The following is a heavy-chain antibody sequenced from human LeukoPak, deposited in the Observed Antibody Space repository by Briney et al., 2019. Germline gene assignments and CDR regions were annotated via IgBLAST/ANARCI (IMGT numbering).Heavy chain of an antibody. D-gene: IGHD3-22*01. CDR1: GVTFSLSA. Sequence: PGGSLRLSCVDSGVTFSLSAMGWVRQAPGKGLEWVSSISSSSSYIYYADSVKGRFTISRDNAKNSLYLQMNSLRAEDTAVYYCARADSSGYYLWFDPWGQGTLVTVSS. CDR3: ARADSSGYYLWFDP. V-gene: IGHV3-21*01. CDR2: ISSSSSYI. J-gene: IGHJ5*02.